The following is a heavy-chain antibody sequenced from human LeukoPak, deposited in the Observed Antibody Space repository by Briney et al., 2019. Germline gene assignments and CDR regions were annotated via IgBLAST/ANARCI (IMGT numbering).Heavy chain of an antibody. V-gene: IGHV4-59*01. CDR2: IYYSGST. CDR3: ARGDCSSTSCYAEGWFDP. D-gene: IGHD2-2*01. Sequence: SETLSLTCTVSVGSLSSYYWSWIRQPPGKGLEWIGYIYYSGSTNYNPSLKSRVTISVDTSKNQFSLKLSSVTAADTAVYYCARGDCSSTSCYAEGWFDPWGQGTLVTVSS. CDR1: VGSLSSYY. J-gene: IGHJ5*02.